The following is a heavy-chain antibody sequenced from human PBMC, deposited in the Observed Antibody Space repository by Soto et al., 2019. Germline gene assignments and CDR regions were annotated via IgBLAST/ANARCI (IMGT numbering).Heavy chain of an antibody. CDR3: AKDGYSSSWYNWFDP. V-gene: IGHV3-30*18. Sequence: GGSLRLSCVASRFTFSTYAMHWVRQAPGKGLEWVAVISHDGSDEYYADSVKGRFTIFRDNSKNTLYLQMNSLRAEDTAIYYCAKDGYSSSWYNWFDPWGHGTQVTVSS. J-gene: IGHJ5*02. D-gene: IGHD6-13*01. CDR1: RFTFSTYA. CDR2: ISHDGSDE.